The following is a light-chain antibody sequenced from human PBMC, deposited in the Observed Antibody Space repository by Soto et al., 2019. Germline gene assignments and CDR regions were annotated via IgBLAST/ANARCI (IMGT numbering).Light chain of an antibody. CDR1: QSVLYTSNSKNY. Sequence: DIVLTQSPDSLAVSLGERATINCKSSQSVLYTSNSKNYLAWYQQKPGQPPKLLIYWASTRESGVPDRFSGSGSGTDFPLTISSLQAEDVAVYYCQQYYSTLTFGPGTKVDIK. CDR2: WAS. J-gene: IGKJ3*01. CDR3: QQYYSTLT. V-gene: IGKV4-1*01.